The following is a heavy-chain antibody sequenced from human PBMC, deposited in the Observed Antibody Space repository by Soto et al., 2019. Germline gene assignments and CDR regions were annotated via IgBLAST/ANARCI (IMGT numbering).Heavy chain of an antibody. V-gene: IGHV4-39*01. CDR3: AAAGYDSSGYYYGAFDI. D-gene: IGHD3-22*01. CDR2: TYYSGST. CDR1: GGSISSSSYY. Sequence: SETLSLTCTVSGGSISSSSYYWGWIRQPPGKGLEWIGSTYYSGSTYYNPSLKSRVTISVDTSKNQFSLKLSSVTAADTAVYYCAAAGYDSSGYYYGAFDIWGQGTMVTVS. J-gene: IGHJ3*02.